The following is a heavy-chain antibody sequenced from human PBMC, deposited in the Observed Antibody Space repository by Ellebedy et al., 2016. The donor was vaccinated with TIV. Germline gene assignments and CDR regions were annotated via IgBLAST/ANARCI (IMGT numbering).Heavy chain of an antibody. CDR3: ARTIRRAKNWNYGYYYGMDV. CDR1: GYTFINYG. D-gene: IGHD1-7*01. V-gene: IGHV1-69*04. CDR2: IIPILGIA. J-gene: IGHJ6*02. Sequence: AASVKVSCKASGYTFINYGISWVRQAPGQGLEWMGRIIPILGIANYAQKFQGRVTITADKSTSTAYMELSSLRSEDTAVYYCARTIRRAKNWNYGYYYGMDVWGQGTTVTVSS.